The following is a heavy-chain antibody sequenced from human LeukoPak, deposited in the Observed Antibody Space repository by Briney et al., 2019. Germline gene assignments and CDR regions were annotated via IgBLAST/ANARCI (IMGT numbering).Heavy chain of an antibody. CDR1: GFTFSTYN. CDR2: ISSTSTTI. CDR3: ARDRQPNY. D-gene: IGHD6-13*01. Sequence: GGSLRLSCAASGFTFSTYNMNWVRQAPGKGLEWVSYISSTSTTIYYADSVKGRFTISRDNAKNSLYLQMNSLRAEDTAVYYCARDRQPNYWGQGTLVTVSS. J-gene: IGHJ4*02. V-gene: IGHV3-48*01.